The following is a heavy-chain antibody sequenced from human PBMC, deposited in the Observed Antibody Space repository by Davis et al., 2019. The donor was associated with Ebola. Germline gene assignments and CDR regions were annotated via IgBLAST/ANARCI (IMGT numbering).Heavy chain of an antibody. CDR2: TRNKAKSYTT. Sequence: PGGSLRLSCAVSGFTFSDHYMDWVRQAPGKGLEWVGRTRNKAKSYTTEYAASVKGRFSISRDDSKNSLYLQMNSLRVEDTAVYYCARDNYWKLDYWGQGILVTVSS. D-gene: IGHD4-11*01. J-gene: IGHJ4*02. V-gene: IGHV3-72*01. CDR3: ARDNYWKLDY. CDR1: GFTFSDHY.